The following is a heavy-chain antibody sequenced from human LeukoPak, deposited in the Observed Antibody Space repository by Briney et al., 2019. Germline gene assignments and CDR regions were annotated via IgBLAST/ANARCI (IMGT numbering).Heavy chain of an antibody. J-gene: IGHJ3*02. CDR1: GFTFSSYS. CDR2: ISSSSRTI. V-gene: IGHV3-48*01. Sequence: PGGSLRLSCAASGFTFSSYSMNWVRQAPGKGLEWVSYISSSSRTIYYADSVKGRFTISRDNAKNSLYLQMNSLRAEDTAVYYCARGRNAFDIWGQGTMVTVSS. CDR3: ARGRNAFDI.